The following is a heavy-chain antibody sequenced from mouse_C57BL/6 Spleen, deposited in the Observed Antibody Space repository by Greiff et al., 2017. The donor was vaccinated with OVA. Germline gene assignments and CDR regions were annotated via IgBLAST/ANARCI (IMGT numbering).Heavy chain of an antibody. Sequence: VQLKQSGPGMVKPSQSLSLTCTVTGYSITSGYDWHWIRHFPGNKLEWMGYISYSGSTNYNPSLKSRISITHDTSKNHFFLKLNSVTTEDTATYYCARGGGGWFAYWGQGTLVTVSA. CDR1: GYSITSGYD. D-gene: IGHD1-1*02. V-gene: IGHV3-1*01. CDR2: ISYSGST. J-gene: IGHJ3*01. CDR3: ARGGGGWFAY.